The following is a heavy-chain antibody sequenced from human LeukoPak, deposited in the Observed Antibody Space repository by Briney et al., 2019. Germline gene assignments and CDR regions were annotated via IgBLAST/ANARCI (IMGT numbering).Heavy chain of an antibody. CDR3: ARDRTRTGYSSGWYHDY. J-gene: IGHJ4*02. Sequence: ASVKVSCKASGYTFTGYYTHWVRQAPGQGLEWMGWINPNSGGTNYAQKFQGRVTMTRDTSISTAYMELSRLRPDDTAVYYCARDRTRTGYSSGWYHDYWGQGTLVTVSS. D-gene: IGHD6-19*01. CDR1: GYTFTGYY. CDR2: INPNSGGT. V-gene: IGHV1-2*02.